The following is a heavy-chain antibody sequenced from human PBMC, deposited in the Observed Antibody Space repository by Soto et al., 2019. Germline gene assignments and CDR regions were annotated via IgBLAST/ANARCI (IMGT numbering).Heavy chain of an antibody. J-gene: IGHJ6*02. CDR3: ARESYYYAYGMNV. CDR1: TSSFSDDY. V-gene: IGHV3-11*01. Sequence: QVQLAESGGTLVTPGGSLRLSCAASTSSFSDDYMNWIRQVPGKGLEWVAYISGSSRTIYYADSVKGRFTVSRDNAQKSLFLQMNSLRTEDTAVYYCARESYYYAYGMNVWGQGTTVTVSS. CDR2: ISGSSRTI.